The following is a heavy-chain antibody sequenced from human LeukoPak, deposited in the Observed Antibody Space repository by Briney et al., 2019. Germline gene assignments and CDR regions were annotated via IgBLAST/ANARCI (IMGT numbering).Heavy chain of an antibody. D-gene: IGHD3-10*01. CDR3: ARDPTLYGLTYYFDY. CDR2: INAGNGNT. J-gene: IGHJ4*02. V-gene: IGHV1-3*01. Sequence: ASVKVSCKASGYTFTSYAMHWVRQAPGQRLEWMGWINAGNGNTKYSQKFQGRVTITRDTSASTAYMELSSLRSEDTAVYYCARDPTLYGLTYYFDYWGQGTLVTVSS. CDR1: GYTFTSYA.